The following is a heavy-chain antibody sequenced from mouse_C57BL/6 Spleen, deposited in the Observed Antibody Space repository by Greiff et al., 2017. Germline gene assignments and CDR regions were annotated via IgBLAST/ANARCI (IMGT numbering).Heavy chain of an antibody. J-gene: IGHJ2*01. CDR2: ISYDGSN. CDR3: ARRDDGYYFDY. V-gene: IGHV3-6*01. Sequence: EVKLMESGPGLVKPSQSLSLTCSVTGYSITSGYYWNWIRQFPGNKLEWMGYISYDGSNNYNPSLKNRISITRDTSKNQFFLKLNSVTTVDTATYYCARRDDGYYFDYWGQGTTLTVSS. D-gene: IGHD2-3*01. CDR1: GYSITSGYY.